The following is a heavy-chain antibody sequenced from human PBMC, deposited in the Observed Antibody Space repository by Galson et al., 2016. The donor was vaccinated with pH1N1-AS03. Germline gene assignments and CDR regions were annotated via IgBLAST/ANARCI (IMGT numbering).Heavy chain of an antibody. V-gene: IGHV3-23*01. J-gene: IGHJ4*02. Sequence: ASGFRLTSIAMTWVRQAPGKGLEWVSGVVTSGDTYFADSVKGRFSISRDDSKNTMYLQMDSLGVEDTAIYYCAKDRVYDDSQWVFDYWGQGTPVTVSS. CDR1: GFRLTSIA. CDR2: VVTSGDT. CDR3: AKDRVYDDSQWVFDY. D-gene: IGHD5/OR15-5a*01.